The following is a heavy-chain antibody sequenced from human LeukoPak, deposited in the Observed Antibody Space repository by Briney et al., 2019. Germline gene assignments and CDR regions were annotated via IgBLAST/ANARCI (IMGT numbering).Heavy chain of an antibody. CDR2: INHSGST. CDR1: GGSFSPYY. V-gene: IGHV4-34*01. J-gene: IGHJ4*02. CDR3: ARGGFYCGGACYVDY. Sequence: PSETLSLTCAVYGGSFSPYYWSWLRQPPGKGLEWIGEINHSGSTNYNPSLKSRVTISVDTSKNQFSLKLSSVTAADTAVYCWARGGFYCGGACYVDYWGQGTLVTVSS. D-gene: IGHD2-21*02.